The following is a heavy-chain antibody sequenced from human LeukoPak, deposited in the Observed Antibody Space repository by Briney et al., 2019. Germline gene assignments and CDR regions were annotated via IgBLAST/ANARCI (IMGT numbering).Heavy chain of an antibody. J-gene: IGHJ4*02. CDR1: GFTFSSYS. Sequence: GGSLRLSCAASGFTFSSYSMNWVRQAPGKGLEWVSYISSSSSTIYYADSVKGRFTISRDNSKNTLYLQMNSLRAEDTAVYYCAKDGEWIQLWSYFDYWGQGTLVTVSS. CDR3: AKDGEWIQLWSYFDY. D-gene: IGHD5-18*01. CDR2: ISSSSSTI. V-gene: IGHV3-48*01.